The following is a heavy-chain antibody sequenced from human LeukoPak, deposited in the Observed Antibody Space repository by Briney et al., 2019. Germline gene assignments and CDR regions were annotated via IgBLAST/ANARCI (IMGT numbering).Heavy chain of an antibody. J-gene: IGHJ4*02. D-gene: IGHD5-18*01. CDR2: VYYTGGT. V-gene: IGHV4-39*01. Sequence: PSETLSLTCSVSGDSITSTSYYWGWIRQPPEKGLEWIGSVYYTGGTYYSPSLKSRVTISVDTSKNQFSLKLSSVTAADTAVYYCARCGPRQLWFYFDYWGQGTLVTVSS. CDR3: ARCGPRQLWFYFDY. CDR1: GDSITSTSYY.